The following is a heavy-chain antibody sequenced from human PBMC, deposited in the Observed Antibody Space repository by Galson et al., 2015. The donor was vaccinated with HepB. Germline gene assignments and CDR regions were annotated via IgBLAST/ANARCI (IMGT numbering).Heavy chain of an antibody. V-gene: IGHV1-69*13. CDR3: AREGYCSSTSCLTGTTWWFDP. Sequence: SVKVSCKASGGTFSSYAISWVRQAPGQGLEWMGGIIPIFGTANYAQKFQGRVTITADESTSTAYMELSSLRSEDTAVYYCAREGYCSSTSCLTGTTWWFDPWGQGTLVTVSS. CDR1: GGTFSSYA. CDR2: IIPIFGTA. D-gene: IGHD2-2*01. J-gene: IGHJ5*02.